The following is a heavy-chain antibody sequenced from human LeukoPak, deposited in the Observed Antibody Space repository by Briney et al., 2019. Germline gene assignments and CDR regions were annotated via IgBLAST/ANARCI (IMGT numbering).Heavy chain of an antibody. CDR3: ARPGDIVVVPADTYAFDI. D-gene: IGHD2-2*01. CDR1: GGSISSSSYY. CDR2: IYYSGST. V-gene: IGHV4-39*01. J-gene: IGHJ3*02. Sequence: SGTLSLTCTVSGGSISSSSYYWGWIRQPPGKGLEWIGSIYYSGSTYYNPSLKSRVTISVDTSKNQFSLKLSSVTAADTAVYYCARPGDIVVVPADTYAFDIWGQGTMVTVSS.